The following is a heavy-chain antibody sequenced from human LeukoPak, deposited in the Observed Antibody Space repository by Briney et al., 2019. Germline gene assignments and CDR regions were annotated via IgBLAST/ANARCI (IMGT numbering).Heavy chain of an antibody. Sequence: SETLSLTCNVSGGSINNHHWSWIRQPPGKRLEWIAYVAYTGSAVYNPSLKSRVTISVDTSKNQFSLKLKSVTAADTAVYYCAIGPLDSADYSFDYWGQGALVTASS. J-gene: IGHJ4*02. CDR1: GGSINNHH. V-gene: IGHV4-59*11. D-gene: IGHD3-22*01. CDR2: VAYTGSA. CDR3: AIGPLDSADYSFDY.